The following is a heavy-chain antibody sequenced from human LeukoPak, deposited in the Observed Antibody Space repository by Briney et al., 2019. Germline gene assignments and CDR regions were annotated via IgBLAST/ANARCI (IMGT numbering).Heavy chain of an antibody. CDR1: GFTFSSYG. CDR2: ISYDGSNK. CDR3: AEDFPGGSYEDDVFDI. D-gene: IGHD1-26*01. V-gene: IGHV3-30*18. J-gene: IGHJ3*02. Sequence: TGRSLRLSCAASGFTFSSYGVHWVRQAPGKGLEWVAVISYDGSNKYYADSVKGRFTISRDNSKNTLYLQMNSLRAEDTAVYYCAEDFPGGSYEDDVFDIWGQGTMVTVSS.